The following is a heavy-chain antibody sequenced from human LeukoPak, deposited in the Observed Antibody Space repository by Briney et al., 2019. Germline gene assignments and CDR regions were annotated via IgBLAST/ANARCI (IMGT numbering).Heavy chain of an antibody. CDR3: ARGKWELRPTRRNNWFDP. Sequence: SETLSLTCTVSGDFITAYYWSWIRQPPGKGLEWIGYIYYSGSTNYNPSLKSRVTISVDTSKNQFSLKLSSVTAADTAVYYCARGKWELRPTRRNNWFDPWGQGTLVTVSS. J-gene: IGHJ5*02. CDR1: GDFITAYY. CDR2: IYYSGST. D-gene: IGHD1-26*01. V-gene: IGHV4-59*12.